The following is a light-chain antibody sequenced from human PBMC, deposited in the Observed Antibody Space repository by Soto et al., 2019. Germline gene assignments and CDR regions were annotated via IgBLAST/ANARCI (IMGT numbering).Light chain of an antibody. CDR1: QSITTGY. CDR2: GAS. J-gene: IGKJ1*01. V-gene: IGKV3-20*01. CDR3: PHYGNSPTWT. Sequence: EIVLTQSPGSLSLSPGERATLSCRASQSITTGYLAWYQQKPGQAPRPLIYGASSRASGVPGRFSGSGSGTDFTLTISRLEPEDFAVYYCPHYGNSPTWTFGQGTKVEVK.